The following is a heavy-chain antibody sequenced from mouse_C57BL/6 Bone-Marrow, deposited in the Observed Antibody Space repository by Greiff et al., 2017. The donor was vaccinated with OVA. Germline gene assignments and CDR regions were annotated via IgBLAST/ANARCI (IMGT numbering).Heavy chain of an antibody. CDR1: GFTFSDYY. J-gene: IGHJ4*01. Sequence: EVQVVESGGGLVQPGGSLKLSCAASGFTFSDYYMYWVRQTPEKRLEWVAYISNGGGSTYYPDTVKGRFTISRDNAKNTLYLQMSRLKSEDTAMYYCARRGNYGAMDYWGQGTSVTVSS. D-gene: IGHD2-1*01. CDR2: ISNGGGST. CDR3: ARRGNYGAMDY. V-gene: IGHV5-12*01.